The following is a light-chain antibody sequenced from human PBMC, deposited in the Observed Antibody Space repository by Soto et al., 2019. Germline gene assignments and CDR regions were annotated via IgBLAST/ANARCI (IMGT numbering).Light chain of an antibody. J-gene: IGKJ2*01. CDR2: LCS. CDR1: QSLLHSNGYNY. CDR3: MPAFPTPYT. Sequence: DIVMTQSPLSLPVTPGEPASISCRSSQSLLHSNGYNYLDWYLQKPGQSPQLLIYLCSNRASGVPGRCSVAGSGAEFTLKISRVEAVDVWVYYCMPAFPTPYTFGQGTKLEIK. V-gene: IGKV2-28*01.